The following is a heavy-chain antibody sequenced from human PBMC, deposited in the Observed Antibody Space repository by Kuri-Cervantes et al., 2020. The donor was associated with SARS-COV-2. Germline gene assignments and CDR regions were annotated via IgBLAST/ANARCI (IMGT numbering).Heavy chain of an antibody. D-gene: IGHD2-21*01. CDR3: ARDRVGVHDC. CDR2: ISSDGINT. J-gene: IGHJ4*02. CDR1: GFTFSSYA. Sequence: GGSLRLSCAASGFTFSSYAMHWVRQAPGKGLEWVSVISSDGINTYYADSVKGRFTISRDTSGNTLYLRMNSLRTEDTAIYYCARDRVGVHDCWGQGTLVTVSS. V-gene: IGHV3-30-3*01.